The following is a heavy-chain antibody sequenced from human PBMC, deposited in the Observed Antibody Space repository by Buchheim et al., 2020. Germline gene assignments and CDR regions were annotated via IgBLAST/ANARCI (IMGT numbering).Heavy chain of an antibody. J-gene: IGHJ4*02. D-gene: IGHD3-22*01. Sequence: QVQLVESGGGVVQPGRSLRLSCAASGFTFSSYGMHWVRQAPGKGLEWVAVISYDGSNKYYADSVKGRFTLSKDNSKNTLYLQMNSLRAEDTAVYYCAKVVNDYYDSSGYDYWGQGTL. CDR2: ISYDGSNK. CDR1: GFTFSSYG. V-gene: IGHV3-30*18. CDR3: AKVVNDYYDSSGYDY.